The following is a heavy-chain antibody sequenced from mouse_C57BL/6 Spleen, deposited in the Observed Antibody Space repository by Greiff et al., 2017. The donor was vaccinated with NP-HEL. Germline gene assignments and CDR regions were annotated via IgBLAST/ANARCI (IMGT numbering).Heavy chain of an antibody. V-gene: IGHV1-64*01. Sequence: QVQLQQPGAELVKPGASVKLSCKASGYTFTSYWMHWVKQRPGQGLEWIGMIHPNSGSTNYNEKFKSKATLTVDKSSSTAYMQLSSLTSEDSAVYYCARAVRSYAMDYWGQGTSVTVSS. CDR3: ARAVRSYAMDY. CDR2: IHPNSGST. CDR1: GYTFTSYW. J-gene: IGHJ4*01.